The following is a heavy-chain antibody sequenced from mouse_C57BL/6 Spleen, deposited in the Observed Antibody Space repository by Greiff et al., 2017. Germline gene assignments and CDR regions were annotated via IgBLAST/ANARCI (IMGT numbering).Heavy chain of an antibody. CDR1: GYTFTSYG. CDR3: ARGYEDAMDY. Sequence: SGAELARPGASVKLSCKASGYTFTSYGISWVKQRTGQGLEWIGEIYPRSGNTYYNEKFKGKATLTADKSSSTAYMELRSLTSEDSAVYFCARGYEDAMDYWGQGTSVTVSS. J-gene: IGHJ4*01. CDR2: IYPRSGNT. D-gene: IGHD2-3*01. V-gene: IGHV1-81*01.